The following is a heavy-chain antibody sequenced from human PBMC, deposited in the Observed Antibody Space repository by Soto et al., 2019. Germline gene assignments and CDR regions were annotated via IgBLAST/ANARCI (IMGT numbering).Heavy chain of an antibody. CDR2: ISSSGSTI. D-gene: IGHD6-13*01. CDR1: GFTFSDYY. Sequence: PGGSLRLSCAASGFTFSDYYMSWIRQAPGKGLEWVSYISSSGSTIYYADSVKGRFTISRDNAKNSLYLQMNSLRAEDTAVYYCAKRGLATSGTRPFDYWGQGTLVTVSS. CDR3: AKRGLATSGTRPFDY. J-gene: IGHJ4*02. V-gene: IGHV3-11*01.